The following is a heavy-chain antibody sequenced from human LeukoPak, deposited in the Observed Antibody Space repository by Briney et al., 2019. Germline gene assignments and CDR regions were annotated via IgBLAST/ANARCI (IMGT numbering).Heavy chain of an antibody. CDR3: ARAEDYGPYYYYYMDV. CDR1: GFTFSNYA. CDR2: ISGSGCTT. J-gene: IGHJ6*03. V-gene: IGHV3-23*01. Sequence: PGGSLRLSCAASGFTFSNYAMSGVRQAPGKGLEWVSAISGSGCTTYYADSVKGRFTISRHSSKNTLYLQMNSLRAEGTAVYYWARAEDYGPYYYYYMDVWGKGTTVTVSS. D-gene: IGHD4-17*01.